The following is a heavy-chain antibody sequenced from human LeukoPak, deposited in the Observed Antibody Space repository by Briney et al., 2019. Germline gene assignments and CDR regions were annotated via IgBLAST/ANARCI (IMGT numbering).Heavy chain of an antibody. CDR2: IYITGNT. CDR3: ARWGTGTTDYFDY. CDR1: GAFISSDY. Sequence: PSETLSLTCTVSGAFISSDYWSWIRQPPGKGLEWIGYIYITGNTNYSPSLKSRVTMSLDTSKNRFSLKLSSVTAADTAVYYCARWGTGTTDYFDYWGQGTLVTVSS. D-gene: IGHD1-7*01. J-gene: IGHJ4*02. V-gene: IGHV4-59*01.